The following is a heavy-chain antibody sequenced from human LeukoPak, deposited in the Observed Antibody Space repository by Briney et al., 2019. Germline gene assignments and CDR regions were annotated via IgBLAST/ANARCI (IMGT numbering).Heavy chain of an antibody. V-gene: IGHV4-4*09. CDR2: IYTGGST. J-gene: IGHJ4*02. D-gene: IGHD5-24*01. Sequence: SETLSLTCTVSGGSISSYYWSWIRQPPGKGLEWIGYIYTGGSTNYNPSLKSRVTISVDTSKNQFSLKLSSVTAADTAVYYCARQMATFRGYMFDYWGQGTLVTVSS. CDR1: GGSISSYY. CDR3: ARQMATFRGYMFDY.